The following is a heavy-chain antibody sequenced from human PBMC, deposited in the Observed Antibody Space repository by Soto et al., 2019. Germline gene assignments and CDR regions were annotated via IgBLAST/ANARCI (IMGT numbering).Heavy chain of an antibody. Sequence: DVQLVDAGGDLVQPEGSLRLSCAASGFTFDSCVMSWVRQAPGKGLEWRSLISGSGRYTDYADSVKGRFTISRDNSKNTPYLQMNSLREEDTAVYYCVKAPPSERMHPDYGMDVWGQGATVTVSS. CDR3: VKAPPSERMHPDYGMDV. CDR2: ISGSGRYT. V-gene: IGHV3-23*04. J-gene: IGHJ6*02. CDR1: GFTFDSCV.